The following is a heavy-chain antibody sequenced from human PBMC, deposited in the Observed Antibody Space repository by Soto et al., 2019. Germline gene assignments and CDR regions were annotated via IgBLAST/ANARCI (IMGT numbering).Heavy chain of an antibody. D-gene: IGHD3-3*01. CDR2: IYYSGIT. CDR1: GGSISSSSYY. J-gene: IGHJ4*02. CDR3: ARLGYDFWSGYPRGGFDY. Sequence: SETLSLTCTVSGGSISSSSYYWVWIRQPPGKVLDWIGSIYYSGITYYNPSLKSRVTISVDTSKNQFSLKLSSVTAADTAVYYCARLGYDFWSGYPRGGFDYWGQGTLVTVSS. V-gene: IGHV4-39*01.